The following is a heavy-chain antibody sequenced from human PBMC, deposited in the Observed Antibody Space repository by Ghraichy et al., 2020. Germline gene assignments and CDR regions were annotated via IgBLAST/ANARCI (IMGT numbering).Heavy chain of an antibody. Sequence: GGSLRLSCAASGFTFSNYAMHWVRQAPGKGLEWVAVITYDGSIQYYGDSVRGRFTISRDDSKNTLYLQMNSLRSEDTAVYYCAKDGPTRTMKTVTTGWFDPWGQGTLVTVSS. D-gene: IGHD1-1*01. CDR2: ITYDGSIQ. CDR1: GFTFSNYA. V-gene: IGHV3-30*18. CDR3: AKDGPTRTMKTVTTGWFDP. J-gene: IGHJ5*02.